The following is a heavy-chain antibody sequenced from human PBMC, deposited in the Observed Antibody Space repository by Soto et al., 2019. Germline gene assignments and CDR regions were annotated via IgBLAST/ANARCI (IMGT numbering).Heavy chain of an antibody. V-gene: IGHV1-69*01. CDR3: GVPAHYYYYGMDV. CDR1: GGPFSSYA. J-gene: IGHJ6*02. CDR2: IIPIFGTA. Sequence: QVQLVQSGAEVKKPGSSVKVSCKASGGPFSSYAISWVRQAPGQGLEWMGGIIPIFGTANYAEKFQGRVTITADESTSTAYMELSSLRSEDTAVYYCGVPAHYYYYGMDVWGQGTTVTVSS.